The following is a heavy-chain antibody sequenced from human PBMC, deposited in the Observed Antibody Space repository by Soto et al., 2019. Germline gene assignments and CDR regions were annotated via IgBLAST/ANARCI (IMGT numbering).Heavy chain of an antibody. V-gene: IGHV1-3*01. CDR2: INAGNGNT. D-gene: IGHD6-13*01. J-gene: IGHJ4*02. Sequence: GASVKVSCKASGYTFTSYAMHWVRQAPGQRLEWMGWINAGNGNTKYSQKFQGRVTITRDTSASTAYMELSSLRSEDTAVYYCARAYVTYSSIQDRYFDYWGQGTLVTVSS. CDR3: ARAYVTYSSIQDRYFDY. CDR1: GYTFTSYA.